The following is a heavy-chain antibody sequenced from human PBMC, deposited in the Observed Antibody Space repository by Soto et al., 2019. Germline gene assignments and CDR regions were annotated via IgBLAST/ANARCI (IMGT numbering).Heavy chain of an antibody. V-gene: IGHV4-30-4*01. CDR3: ARERPDGARLDP. J-gene: IGHJ5*02. CDR2: IYHSGST. CDR1: GGSISSGDYY. Sequence: QVQLRESGPGLVKPSQTLSLTCTVSGGSISSGDYYWSWIRQPPGKGLEWIGYIYHSGSTYYNPSLKSRVTISVDTSTNQFSLKLSSVTAADTAVYYCARERPDGARLDPWGQGTLVTVSS. D-gene: IGHD6-6*01.